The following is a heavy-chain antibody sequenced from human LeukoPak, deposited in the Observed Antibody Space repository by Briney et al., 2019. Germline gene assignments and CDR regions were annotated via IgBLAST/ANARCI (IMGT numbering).Heavy chain of an antibody. J-gene: IGHJ3*02. CDR2: IYYSGST. D-gene: IGHD2-15*01. V-gene: IGHV4-59*01. Sequence: GSLKLSCAASGFTFSSYEMNWVRQAPGKGLEWIGYIYYSGSTNYNPSLKSRVTISVDTSKNQFSLKLSSVTAADTAVYYCARSAANGAFDIWGQGTMVTVSS. CDR1: GFTFSSYE. CDR3: ARSAANGAFDI.